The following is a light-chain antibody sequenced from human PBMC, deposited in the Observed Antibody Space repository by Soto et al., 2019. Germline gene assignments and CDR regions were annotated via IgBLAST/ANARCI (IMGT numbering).Light chain of an antibody. CDR1: QTVRSSS. CDR2: GAS. J-gene: IGKJ2*01. V-gene: IGKV3-20*01. CDR3: QQYGSSPYT. Sequence: EIVLTQSPGTLSVSPGERATLSCRASQTVRSSSLAWYQQKPGQAPRLLIYGASGRATGIPDKFSGSGSGTDFTLTSSRLEPEDFAVYSCQQYGSSPYTFGQGTKLEI.